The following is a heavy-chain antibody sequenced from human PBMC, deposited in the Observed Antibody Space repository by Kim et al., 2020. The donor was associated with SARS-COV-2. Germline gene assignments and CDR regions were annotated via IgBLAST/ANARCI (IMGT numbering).Heavy chain of an antibody. CDR3: AKTLVSATIFDY. Sequence: GGSLRLSCTASGFTFSSYAMGWFRQAPGKGLEWVSAVSVSGGNTYYADSVKGRFTISRDNSKNRLYLQVNSLRAEDTALYYCAKTLVSATIFDYWGQGTLVTVSS. CDR2: VSVSGGNT. CDR1: GFTFSSYA. V-gene: IGHV3-23*01. D-gene: IGHD1-26*01. J-gene: IGHJ4*02.